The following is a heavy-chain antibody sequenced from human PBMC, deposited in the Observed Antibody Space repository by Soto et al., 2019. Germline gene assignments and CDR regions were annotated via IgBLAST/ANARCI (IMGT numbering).Heavy chain of an antibody. V-gene: IGHV3-9*01. Sequence: GGSLRLSCAASGFTFDNYAMHWVRQGPGKGLEWVSGISWNSGSIGYADSVKGRFTISRDNAKNSLYLQMNSLRAEDTALYYCAKDQGGTTSGWYPLDYWGQGTLVTVSS. D-gene: IGHD6-19*01. CDR2: ISWNSGSI. CDR1: GFTFDNYA. J-gene: IGHJ4*02. CDR3: AKDQGGTTSGWYPLDY.